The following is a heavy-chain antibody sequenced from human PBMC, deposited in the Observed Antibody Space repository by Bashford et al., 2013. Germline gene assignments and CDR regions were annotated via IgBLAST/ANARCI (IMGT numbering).Heavy chain of an antibody. J-gene: IGHJ6*02. Sequence: LLYSSETLSLTCAVYGGSFSGYYWSWIRQPPGKGLEWIGEINHSGSTNYNPSLKSRVTISVDTSKNQFSLKLSSVTAADTAVYYCARGSTDTSVYYYGMDVWGQGTTVTVSS. V-gene: IGHV4-34*01. CDR1: GGSFSGYY. CDR2: INHSGST. CDR3: ARGSTDTSVYYYGMDV.